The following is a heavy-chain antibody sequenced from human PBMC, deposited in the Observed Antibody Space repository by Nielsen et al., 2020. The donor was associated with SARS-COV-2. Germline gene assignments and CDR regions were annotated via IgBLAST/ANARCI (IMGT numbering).Heavy chain of an antibody. J-gene: IGHJ6*02. V-gene: IGHV3-21*01. CDR3: ARGTQQLVRFYYYYGMDV. D-gene: IGHD6-13*01. Sequence: GESLKISCAASGLTFSTYSIMWVRQAPGKGLEWVSHISSSGSYIYYADSVKGRFTISRDNAKNSVYLQMNSLRAGDTAVYYCARGTQQLVRFYYYYGMDVWGQGTTVTVSS. CDR2: ISSSGSYI. CDR1: GLTFSTYS.